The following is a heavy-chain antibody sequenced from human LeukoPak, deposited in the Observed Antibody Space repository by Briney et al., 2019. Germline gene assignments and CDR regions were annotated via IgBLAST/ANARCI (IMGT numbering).Heavy chain of an antibody. CDR2: ISAYNGNT. D-gene: IGHD3-10*01. V-gene: IGHV1-18*01. CDR1: GYTFISYD. Sequence: ASVKVSCKASGYTFISYDISWVRQAPGQGLAWMGWISAYNGNTNYAQKLQGRVTMTTDTSTSTAYMELRSLRSDDTAVYYCARDVITMVRGVIKPLTDYWGQGTLVTVSS. J-gene: IGHJ4*02. CDR3: ARDVITMVRGVIKPLTDY.